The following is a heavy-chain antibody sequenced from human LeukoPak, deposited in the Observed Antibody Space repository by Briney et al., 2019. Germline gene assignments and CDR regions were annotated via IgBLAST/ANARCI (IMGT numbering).Heavy chain of an antibody. Sequence: GESLKISCKTSGYSFTSYWIGWVRQMPGKGLEWKGIIYPSDSDTRYSPSFQGQVTISADRSITTAYLQWSSLKASDTAIYYCARRLKISQGGTTDYWGQGTLVTVSS. J-gene: IGHJ4*02. CDR2: IYPSDSDT. D-gene: IGHD1-1*01. V-gene: IGHV5-51*01. CDR1: GYSFTSYW. CDR3: ARRLKISQGGTTDY.